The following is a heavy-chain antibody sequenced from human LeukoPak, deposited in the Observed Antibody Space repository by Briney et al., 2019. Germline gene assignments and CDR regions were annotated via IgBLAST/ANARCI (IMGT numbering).Heavy chain of an antibody. Sequence: GSLRLSCAASGFTFSSYSMNWVRQAPGKGLEWVSYISSSGSSIYYADSVKGRFTFSRDSAKNSLYLQMNSLRAEDTAVYYCARDYRRYYDSSGIDYWGQGTLVTVSS. V-gene: IGHV3-48*04. D-gene: IGHD3-22*01. CDR3: ARDYRRYYDSSGIDY. CDR2: ISSSGSSI. CDR1: GFTFSSYS. J-gene: IGHJ4*02.